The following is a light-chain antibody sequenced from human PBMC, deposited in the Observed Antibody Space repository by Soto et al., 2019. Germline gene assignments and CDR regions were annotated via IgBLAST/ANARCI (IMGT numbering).Light chain of an antibody. CDR3: QQYGSSPPWT. J-gene: IGKJ1*01. Sequence: ETVLTQSPGTLSLSPGERATLSCRASQSVSSSFLAWYQQKPGQAPRLLIYGASRRATGIPDRFSGSGSGTDFTLTISRLEPEDFAVYYCQQYGSSPPWTFGQGTKVDIK. V-gene: IGKV3-20*01. CDR1: QSVSSSF. CDR2: GAS.